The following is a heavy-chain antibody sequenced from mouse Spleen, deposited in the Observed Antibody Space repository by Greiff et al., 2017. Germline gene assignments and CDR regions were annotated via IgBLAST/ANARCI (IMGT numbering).Heavy chain of an antibody. V-gene: IGHV5-17*01. CDR2: ISSGSSTI. CDR3: ARENGFYYFDY. J-gene: IGHJ2*01. Sequence: EVKLMESGGGLVKPGGSLKLSCAASGFTFSDYGMHWVRQAPEKGLEWVAYISSGSSTIYYADTVKGRFTISRDNAKNTLFLQMTSLRSEDTAMYYCARENGFYYFDYWGQGTTLTVSS. CDR1: GFTFSDYG.